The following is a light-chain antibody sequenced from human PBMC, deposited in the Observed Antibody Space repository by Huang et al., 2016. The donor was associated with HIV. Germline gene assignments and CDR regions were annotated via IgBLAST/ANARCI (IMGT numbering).Light chain of an antibody. CDR3: QQSYSTPFYT. V-gene: IGKV1-39*01. CDR1: QSVSTY. Sequence: DILKTQSPSSLSASVGDRVTITCRASQSVSTYLNWYQQKPGKAPKLLIYAASSLQSWVPSRFSGSGSGTDFTLTISSLQPDDFATYYCQQSYSTPFYTFGQGTKLEIK. CDR2: AAS. J-gene: IGKJ2*01.